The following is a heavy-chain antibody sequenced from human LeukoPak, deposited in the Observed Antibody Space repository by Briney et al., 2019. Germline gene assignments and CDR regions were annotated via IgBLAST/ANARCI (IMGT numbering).Heavy chain of an antibody. CDR3: ARGRATGYFDY. CDR1: GGTFSSYE. Sequence: ASLKVSSKASGGTFSSYEISRVRQAPGQGLEWMGRVIPMLGVASYAQRFQDRVTITADRSTSTAYMELNSLRSGDTAVYYCARGRATGYFDYWGQGTLVTVSS. V-gene: IGHV1-69*04. J-gene: IGHJ4*02. CDR2: VIPMLGVA.